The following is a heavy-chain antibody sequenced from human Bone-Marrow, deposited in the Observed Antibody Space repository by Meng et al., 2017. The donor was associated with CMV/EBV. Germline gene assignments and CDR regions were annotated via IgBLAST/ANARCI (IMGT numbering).Heavy chain of an antibody. D-gene: IGHD2-2*02. J-gene: IGHJ4*02. Sequence: ASVKVSCKASGYTFTSYDINWVRQATGQGLEWMGWMNPNSGNTGYAQKFQGRVTITRNTSINTAYMELSRLRSEDTAVYYCARCGLRSSTSCYSEFDYWGQGTRVTGSS. CDR2: MNPNSGNT. CDR1: GYTFTSYD. V-gene: IGHV1-8*03. CDR3: ARCGLRSSTSCYSEFDY.